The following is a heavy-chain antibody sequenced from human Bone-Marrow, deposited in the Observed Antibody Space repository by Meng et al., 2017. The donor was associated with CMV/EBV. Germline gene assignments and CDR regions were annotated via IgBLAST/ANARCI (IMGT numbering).Heavy chain of an antibody. CDR2: IYSGGSST. CDR3: AKAVSRGLLEWSLGYYYGMDV. J-gene: IGHJ6*02. V-gene: IGHV3-23*03. Sequence: ESLKISCAASGFTFSSYAISWVRQAPGKGLEWVSVIYSGGSSTYYADSVKGRFTISRDNSKNTLYLQMNSLRAEDTAVYYCAKAVSRGLLEWSLGYYYGMDVWGQGTTVTVSS. CDR1: GFTFSSYA. D-gene: IGHD3-3*01.